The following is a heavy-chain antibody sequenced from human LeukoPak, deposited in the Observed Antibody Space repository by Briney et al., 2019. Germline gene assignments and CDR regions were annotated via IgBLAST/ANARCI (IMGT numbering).Heavy chain of an antibody. CDR1: GYTFTGYY. CDR3: ARVGITIFYFDY. Sequence: ASVRVSCKASGYTFTGYYMHWVRQAPGQGLEWMGWINPNSGGTNYAQKFQGRVTMTRDTSISTAYMELSRLRSDDTAVYYCARVGITIFYFDYWGQGTLVTVSS. D-gene: IGHD3-3*01. J-gene: IGHJ4*02. CDR2: INPNSGGT. V-gene: IGHV1-2*02.